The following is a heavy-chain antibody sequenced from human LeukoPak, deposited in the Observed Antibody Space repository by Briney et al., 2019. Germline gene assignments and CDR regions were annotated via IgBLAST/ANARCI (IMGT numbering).Heavy chain of an antibody. Sequence: SETLSLTCAVYGGSFSGYYWSWIRQPPGEGLEWIGEINHSGSTNYNPSLKSRVTISVDTSKNQFSLKLSSVTAADTAVYYCARGLRRYYFDYWGQGTLVTVSS. V-gene: IGHV4-34*01. D-gene: IGHD3-10*01. CDR3: ARGLRRYYFDY. J-gene: IGHJ4*02. CDR2: INHSGST. CDR1: GGSFSGYY.